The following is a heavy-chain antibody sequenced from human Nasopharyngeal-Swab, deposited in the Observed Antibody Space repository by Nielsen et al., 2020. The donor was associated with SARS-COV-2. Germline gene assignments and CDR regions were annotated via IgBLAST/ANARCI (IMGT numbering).Heavy chain of an antibody. CDR1: GGSISSYY. D-gene: IGHD3-10*01. CDR3: ARITYYYGSGSYVGYYYGMDV. CDR2: IYYSGST. V-gene: IGHV4-59*01. Sequence: SEPLSLTCTVSGGSISSYYLSWIRQPPGKGLEYIGYIYYSGSTDYNPSLKSRVTISIDTSKNQFSLKLSSVTAADTAMYYCARITYYYGSGSYVGYYYGMDVWGQGTTVTVSS. J-gene: IGHJ6*02.